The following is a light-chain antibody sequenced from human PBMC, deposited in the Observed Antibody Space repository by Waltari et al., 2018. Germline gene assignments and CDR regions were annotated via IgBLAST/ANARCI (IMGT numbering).Light chain of an antibody. CDR1: QTLNNNY. Sequence: DTVLTQSPGTLSLSTGESVSLSCRASQTLNNNYLAWYQQKPGQAPGLLIHGTSKRATGVPDRFSGSGSGTDFTLTISRLEAEDSAVYYCQHYGSPPYLFGRGTKLEIK. V-gene: IGKV3-20*01. J-gene: IGKJ2*01. CDR3: QHYGSPPYL. CDR2: GTS.